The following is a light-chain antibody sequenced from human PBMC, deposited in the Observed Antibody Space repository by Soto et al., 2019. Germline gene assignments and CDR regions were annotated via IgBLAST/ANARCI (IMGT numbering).Light chain of an antibody. CDR1: SSDVGRYNY. J-gene: IGLJ2*01. CDR3: SSYTSSSTRVV. Sequence: QSALTQPASVSGSPGQSITISCTGTSSDVGRYNYVSWYQQHPGKAPKLMIYDVNNRPSGVSNRFSGSKSGNTASLTISGLQAEDEADYYRSSYTSSSTRVVFGGGTKLTVL. V-gene: IGLV2-14*01. CDR2: DVN.